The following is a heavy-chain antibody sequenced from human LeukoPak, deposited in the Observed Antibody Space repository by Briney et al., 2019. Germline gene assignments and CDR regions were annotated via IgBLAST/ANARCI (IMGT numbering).Heavy chain of an antibody. CDR2: ISSSSTTI. CDR1: GFTFSGYS. J-gene: IGHJ4*02. Sequence: GGSLRLSCAASGFTFSGYSMNWVRQAPGKGLEWVSYISSSSTTIYYADSVKGRFTISRDNAKNSLYLQMNSLRAEDTAIYYCAKYGPQDSGSSHFDYWGQGALVTVSS. CDR3: AKYGPQDSGSSHFDY. V-gene: IGHV3-48*01. D-gene: IGHD1-26*01.